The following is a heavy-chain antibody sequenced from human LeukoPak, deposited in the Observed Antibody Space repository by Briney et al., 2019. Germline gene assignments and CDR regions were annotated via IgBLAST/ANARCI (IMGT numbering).Heavy chain of an antibody. D-gene: IGHD5-18*01. CDR1: GGSFSDYY. V-gene: IGHV4-34*01. CDR3: ARARGYSYGFYFDY. Sequence: SETLSLTCAVYGGSFSDYYWSWIRQPPGKGLEWIGEINHSGSTNYNPSLKSRVTISVDTSKNQFSLKLSSVTAADTAVYYCARARGYSYGFYFDYWGQGTPVTVSS. CDR2: INHSGST. J-gene: IGHJ4*02.